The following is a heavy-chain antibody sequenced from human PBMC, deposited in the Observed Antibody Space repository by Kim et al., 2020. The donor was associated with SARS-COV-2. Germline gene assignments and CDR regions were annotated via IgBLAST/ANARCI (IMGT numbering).Heavy chain of an antibody. Sequence: SETLSLTCTVSGGSISSGDYYWSWIRQPPGKGLEWIGYIYYSGSTYYNPSLKSRVTISVDTSKNQFSLKLSSVTAADTAVYYCARDRAGYCSSTSCLHPPSYYGMDVWGQGTTVTVSS. D-gene: IGHD2-2*01. J-gene: IGHJ6*02. CDR1: GGSISSGDYY. CDR3: ARDRAGYCSSTSCLHPPSYYGMDV. CDR2: IYYSGST. V-gene: IGHV4-30-4*01.